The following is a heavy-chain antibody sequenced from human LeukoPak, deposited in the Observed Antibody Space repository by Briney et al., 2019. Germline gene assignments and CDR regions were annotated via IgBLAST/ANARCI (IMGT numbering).Heavy chain of an antibody. CDR3: AREVSPYYYDSSGYYGDY. V-gene: IGHV1-69*04. Sequence: SVTVSCKASGGTFSSYAISWVRQAPGQGLEWMGRIIPILGIANYAQKFQGRVTITADKSTSTAYKELSSLRSEDTAVYYCAREVSPYYYDSSGYYGDYWGQGTLVTVSS. CDR2: IIPILGIA. CDR1: GGTFSSYA. J-gene: IGHJ4*02. D-gene: IGHD3-22*01.